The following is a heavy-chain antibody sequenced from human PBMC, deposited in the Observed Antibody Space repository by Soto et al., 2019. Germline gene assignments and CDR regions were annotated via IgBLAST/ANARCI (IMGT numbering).Heavy chain of an antibody. Sequence: GESLKISCKGSGYSFTSYWISWVRQMPGKGLEWMGRIDPSDSYTNYSPSFQGHVTISVDKSISTAYLQWSSLKASDTAMYYCAGSSIVGDTTGYYYGMDVWGQGTTVTVSS. V-gene: IGHV5-10-1*01. CDR3: AGSSIVGDTTGYYYGMDV. CDR2: IDPSDSYT. CDR1: GYSFTSYW. J-gene: IGHJ6*02. D-gene: IGHD1-26*01.